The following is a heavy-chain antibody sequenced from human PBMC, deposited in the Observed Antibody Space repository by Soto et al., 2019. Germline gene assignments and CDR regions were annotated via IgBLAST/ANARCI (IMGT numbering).Heavy chain of an antibody. J-gene: IGHJ4*02. CDR2: ISYDGSNK. CDR3: AKDLLRSAVAGTWLL. CDR1: GFTFSSYG. D-gene: IGHD6-19*01. V-gene: IGHV3-30*18. Sequence: QVQLVESGGGVVQPGRSLRLSCAASGFTFSSYGMHWVLQAPGKGLEWVAVISYDGSNKYYADSVKGRFTISRDNSKNTLYLQMNSLRAEDTAVYYCAKDLLRSAVAGTWLLWGQGTLVTVSS.